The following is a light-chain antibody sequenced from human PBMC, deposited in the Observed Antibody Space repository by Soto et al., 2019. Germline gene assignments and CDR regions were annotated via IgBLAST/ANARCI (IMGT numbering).Light chain of an antibody. J-gene: IGKJ1*01. CDR3: QQYGSSPQT. CDR1: QSVSSNY. Sequence: EIVLTQSPATLSLSTGERATLSCSASQSVSSNYLAWYQQKPGQAPRLLIYGASSRATGIPDRFSGSGSGTDFTLTISRLEPEDFAVYYCQQYGSSPQTFGQGTKVDIK. CDR2: GAS. V-gene: IGKV3-20*01.